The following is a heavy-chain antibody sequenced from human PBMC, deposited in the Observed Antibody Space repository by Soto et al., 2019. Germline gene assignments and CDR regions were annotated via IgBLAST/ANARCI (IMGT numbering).Heavy chain of an antibody. J-gene: IGHJ3*01. CDR1: GFTFSSYG. CDR2: ISGSGGST. D-gene: IGHD2-21*02. V-gene: IGHV3-23*01. CDR3: GGDIQLAN. Sequence: HPGGSLRLSCAASGFTFSSYGMHWVRQAPGQGLEWVSAISGSGGSTYYADSVKGRFTISRDNSKNTLYLQMNSLRAEDTAVYYCGGDIQLANWGQGTMVTVSS.